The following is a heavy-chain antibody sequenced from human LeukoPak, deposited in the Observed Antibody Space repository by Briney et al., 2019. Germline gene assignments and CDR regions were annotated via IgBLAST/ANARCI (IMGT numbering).Heavy chain of an antibody. CDR3: ASVAGTPRYFQH. V-gene: IGHV3-23*01. D-gene: IGHD6-19*01. J-gene: IGHJ1*01. CDR1: GFTFSSYA. Sequence: GGSLRLSCAASGFTFSSYAMSWVRQAPGKGLEWVSAIGGSGGSTYYADSAKGRFTISRDNSKNTLYLQMNSLRAEDTAVYYCASVAGTPRYFQHWGQGTLVTVSS. CDR2: IGGSGGST.